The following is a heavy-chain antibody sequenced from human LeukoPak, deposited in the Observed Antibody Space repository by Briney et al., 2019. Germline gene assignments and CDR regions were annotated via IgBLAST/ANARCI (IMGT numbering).Heavy chain of an antibody. D-gene: IGHD6-13*01. CDR1: GFTFDDYG. V-gene: IGHV3-20*04. J-gene: IGHJ4*02. Sequence: GGFLRLSCAASGFTFDDYGMSWVRQAPGKGLEWVSGINWNGGSTGYADSVKGRFTISRDNAKNSLYLQMNSLRAEDTALYYCARVGSSSWYGQVFDYWGQGTLVTVSS. CDR3: ARVGSSSWYGQVFDY. CDR2: INWNGGST.